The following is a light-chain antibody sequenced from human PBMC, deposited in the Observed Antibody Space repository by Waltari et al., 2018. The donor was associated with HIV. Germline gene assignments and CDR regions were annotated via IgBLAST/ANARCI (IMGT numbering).Light chain of an antibody. Sequence: NFMLTKPHSVSESPGKTVTISCTRSSGRISSNYVQWYQQRPGSSPTTVIYEDNQRPSGVPDRFSGSIDSSSNSASLTIAGLKTEDEADYYCQSYDSSNWVFGGGTKLTVL. CDR3: QSYDSSNWV. CDR2: EDN. V-gene: IGLV6-57*01. J-gene: IGLJ3*02. CDR1: SGRISSNY.